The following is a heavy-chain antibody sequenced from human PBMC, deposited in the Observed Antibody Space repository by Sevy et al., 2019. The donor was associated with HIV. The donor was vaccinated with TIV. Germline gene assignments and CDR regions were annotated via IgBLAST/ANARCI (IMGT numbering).Heavy chain of an antibody. Sequence: ASVKVSCKASGYTFTSYGISWVRQAPGQGLEWMGWISAYNGKTNYAQKLQGRVTMTTDTSTSTAYMELRSLRSDDTAVYYCARDSIGPSILWSGNYYYGMDVWGQGTTVTVSS. CDR1: GYTFTSYG. D-gene: IGHD2-21*01. J-gene: IGHJ6*02. V-gene: IGHV1-18*01. CDR2: ISAYNGKT. CDR3: ARDSIGPSILWSGNYYYGMDV.